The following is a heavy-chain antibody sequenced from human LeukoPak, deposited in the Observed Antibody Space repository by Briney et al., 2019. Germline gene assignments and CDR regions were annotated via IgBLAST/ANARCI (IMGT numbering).Heavy chain of an antibody. CDR2: IGKAGDT. CDR1: GFAFSTSD. Sequence: PGGSLRLSCAASGFAFSTSDMHWVRQAAGQGLEWVSGIGKAGDTYYLDSVRGRFTISRDNAKNSLYLQMNSLRAEDTAVYYCARSPDFDYWGQGTLVTVSS. J-gene: IGHJ4*02. CDR3: ARSPDFDY. V-gene: IGHV3-13*01.